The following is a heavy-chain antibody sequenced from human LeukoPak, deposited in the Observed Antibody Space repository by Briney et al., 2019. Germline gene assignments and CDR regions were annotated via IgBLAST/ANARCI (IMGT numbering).Heavy chain of an antibody. CDR2: INPNGGGT. CDR3: ARVGRSYYYDSSGSYFDY. CDR1: GYTFTGYY. D-gene: IGHD3-22*01. J-gene: IGHJ4*02. V-gene: IGHV1-2*02. Sequence: ASVKVSRKASGYTFTGYYMHWVRQAPGQGLEWMGWINPNGGGTNYAQKFQGRVTMTRDTSISTAYMELSRLRSDDTAVYYCARVGRSYYYDSSGSYFDYWGQGTLVTVSS.